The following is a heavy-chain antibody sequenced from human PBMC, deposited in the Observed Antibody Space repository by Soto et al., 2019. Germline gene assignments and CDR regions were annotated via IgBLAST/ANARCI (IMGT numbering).Heavy chain of an antibody. V-gene: IGHV3-30-3*01. CDR1: GFTFSSYA. CDR2: ISYDGSNK. J-gene: IGHJ4*02. Sequence: QVQLVESGGGVVQPGRSLRLSCAASGFTFSSYAMHWVRQAPGKGLERVAGISYDGSNKYYADSVKGRFTISRDNCKNTLFLEMNSVRAVDTAVYYCARDSGHIVVVTAMSDGLGYWGQGTLVTVSS. D-gene: IGHD2-21*02. CDR3: ARDSGHIVVVTAMSDGLGY.